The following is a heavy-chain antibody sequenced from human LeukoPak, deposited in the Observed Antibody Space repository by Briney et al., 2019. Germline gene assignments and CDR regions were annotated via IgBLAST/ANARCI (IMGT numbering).Heavy chain of an antibody. D-gene: IGHD2-15*01. Sequence: GGSLRLSCAASGFTFSSYEMNWVRQAPGKGLEWVSYISSSGSTIYYADSVKGRFTISRDNAKNSLYLQMNSLRAEDTAVYYCARGFYYCGGVSCCNYYYGMDVWGKGTRAPVPS. CDR3: ARGFYYCGGVSCCNYYYGMDV. CDR2: ISSSGSTI. J-gene: IGHJ6*04. CDR1: GFTFSSYE. V-gene: IGHV3-48*03.